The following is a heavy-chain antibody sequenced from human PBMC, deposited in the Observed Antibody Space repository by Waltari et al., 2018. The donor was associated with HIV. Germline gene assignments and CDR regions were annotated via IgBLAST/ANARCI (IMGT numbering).Heavy chain of an antibody. CDR2: IRYDGSNK. Sequence: QVQLVESGGGVVQPGGSLRLSCAASGFTFSSYGMHWVRRDPGKGLEWVAFIRYDGSNKYYADSVKGRFTISRDNSKNTLYLQMNSLRAEDTAVYYCAKDVSLRDYGDYYFDYWGQGTLVTVSS. CDR3: AKDVSLRDYGDYYFDY. J-gene: IGHJ4*02. CDR1: GFTFSSYG. V-gene: IGHV3-30*02. D-gene: IGHD4-17*01.